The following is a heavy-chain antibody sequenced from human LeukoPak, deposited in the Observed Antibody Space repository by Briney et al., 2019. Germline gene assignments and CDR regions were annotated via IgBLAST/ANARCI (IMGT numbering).Heavy chain of an antibody. J-gene: IGHJ4*02. CDR3: ARGGGYSYGSFDY. CDR1: GIIFSNYW. V-gene: IGHV3-74*01. CDR2: INRDGSST. Sequence: GGSLRLSCAASGIIFSNYWMHWVRQAPGKGLVWVSRINRDGSSTSYADSVKGRFTISRDNAKNTLYLQMNSLRAEDTAVYHCARGGGYSYGSFDYWGQGTLVTVSS. D-gene: IGHD5-18*01.